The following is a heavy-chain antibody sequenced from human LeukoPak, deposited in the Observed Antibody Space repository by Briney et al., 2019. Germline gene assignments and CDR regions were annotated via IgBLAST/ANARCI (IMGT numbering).Heavy chain of an antibody. CDR3: AKPKSSYYDGSGYYYDY. CDR2: INPSGGST. D-gene: IGHD3-22*01. CDR1: GYTFTSYY. J-gene: IGHJ4*02. V-gene: IGHV1-46*01. Sequence: GASVKVSCKASGYTFTSYYMHWVRQAPGQGLEWMGIINPSGGSTSYAQKFQGRVTMTEDPSTDTAYMELSSLRSEDTAVYYCAKPKSSYYDGSGYYYDYWGQGTLVTVSS.